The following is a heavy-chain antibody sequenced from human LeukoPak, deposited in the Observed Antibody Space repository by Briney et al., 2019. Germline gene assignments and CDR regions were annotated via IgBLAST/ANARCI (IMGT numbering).Heavy chain of an antibody. D-gene: IGHD1-26*01. CDR3: ARLALQEVGATQTYYLDY. J-gene: IGHJ4*02. CDR2: IYYTGIT. Sequence: SETLSLTCSVSNDSISNYYWTWIRQPPGKGLEWIGYIYYTGITNYNPSLKSRVTISVDTSKIQFSLKLSSVTAADTAVYYCARLALQEVGATQTYYLDYWGQGTLVTVSS. CDR1: NDSISNYY. V-gene: IGHV4-59*01.